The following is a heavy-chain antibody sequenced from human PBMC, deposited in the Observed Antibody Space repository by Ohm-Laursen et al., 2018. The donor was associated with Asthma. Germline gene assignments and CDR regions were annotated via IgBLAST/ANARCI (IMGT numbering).Heavy chain of an antibody. V-gene: IGHV3-23*01. Sequence: SLRLSCAASGFIFSSCAMTWVRQAPGKGLEWVSGISSSGGSTSYADDVKGRFIVSRDNSRNTLFLQMNSLRAEDTAVYYCARDTGYCSSTSCYDLDYWGQGTLVTVSS. CDR1: GFIFSSCA. D-gene: IGHD2-2*01. CDR3: ARDTGYCSSTSCYDLDY. CDR2: ISSSGGST. J-gene: IGHJ4*02.